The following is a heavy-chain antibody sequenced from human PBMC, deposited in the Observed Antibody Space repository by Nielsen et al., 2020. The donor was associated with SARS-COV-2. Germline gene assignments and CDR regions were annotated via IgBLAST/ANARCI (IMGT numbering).Heavy chain of an antibody. J-gene: IGHJ6*03. CDR3: ARMPRYSSGWYNYYYYMDV. Sequence: SGPTLVKPTQTLTLTCTFSGFSLSTSGVGVGWIRQPPGKALEWLALIYWDDDKRYSPSLKSRLTITKDTSKNQVVLTMTNMDPVDTATYYCARMPRYSSGWYNYYYYMDVWGKGTTVTVSS. V-gene: IGHV2-5*02. CDR2: IYWDDDK. D-gene: IGHD6-19*01. CDR1: GFSLSTSGVG.